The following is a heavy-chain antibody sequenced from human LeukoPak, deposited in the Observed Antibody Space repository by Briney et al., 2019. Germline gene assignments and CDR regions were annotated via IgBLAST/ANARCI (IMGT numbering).Heavy chain of an antibody. D-gene: IGHD3-10*01. CDR1: GGSFSGYY. CDR2: INHSGST. Sequence: PSETLSLTCAVYGGSFSGYYWSWIRQPPGKGLEWIGEINHSGSTNYNPSLKSRVTISVDTSKNQFSLKLSSVTAADTAVYYCARGGVRGAISYAPVGGTPRWFDPWGQGTLVTVSS. J-gene: IGHJ5*02. V-gene: IGHV4-34*01. CDR3: ARGGVRGAISYAPVGGTPRWFDP.